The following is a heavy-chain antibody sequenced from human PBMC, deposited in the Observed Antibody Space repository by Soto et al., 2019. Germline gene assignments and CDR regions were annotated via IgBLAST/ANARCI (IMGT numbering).Heavy chain of an antibody. Sequence: EVQLLESGGALVQPGGSLRLSCAASGFTFNSYVMTWVRQAPWEGLEWVSSISRSGRGSAYYADSVKGRFTISRDNSENTLVVQMNALRDEDTALYYGARGRYLDRCDYCVANLPFDHWGLGTLVTVST. CDR3: ARGRYLDRCDYCVANLPFDH. J-gene: IGHJ4*02. V-gene: IGHV3-23*01. D-gene: IGHD3-22*01. CDR1: GFTFNSYV. CDR2: ISRSGRGSA.